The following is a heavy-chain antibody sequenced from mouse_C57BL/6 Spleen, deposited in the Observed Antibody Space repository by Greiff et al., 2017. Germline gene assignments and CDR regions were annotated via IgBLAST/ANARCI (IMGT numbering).Heavy chain of an antibody. V-gene: IGHV2-2*01. CDR3: ARNGLNDFDY. J-gene: IGHJ2*01. Sequence: VQLQQSGPGLVQPSQSLSITCTVPGFSLTSYGVHWVRQSPGKGLEWLGVIWSGGSTDYTAAFISRLSLSKDNPKSQVFFKMNSLQADYTAIYYCARNGLNDFDYWGQGTTLTVSS. CDR1: GFSLTSYG. CDR2: IWSGGST.